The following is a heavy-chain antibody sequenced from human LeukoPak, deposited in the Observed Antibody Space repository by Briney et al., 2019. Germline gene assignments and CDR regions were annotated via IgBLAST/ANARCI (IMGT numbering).Heavy chain of an antibody. Sequence: PGGSQRLSCVVSGFTFSGYGMHWVRQAPGKGLEWVAVIAKDGSYKSYGDSVKGRVTISRDNSKNTLYLQMNSLRPEDTAVYFCARGPPLGPGDYWGQGTLVTVCS. CDR2: IAKDGSYK. D-gene: IGHD1-14*01. CDR3: ARGPPLGPGDY. J-gene: IGHJ4*02. V-gene: IGHV3-30*03. CDR1: GFTFSGYG.